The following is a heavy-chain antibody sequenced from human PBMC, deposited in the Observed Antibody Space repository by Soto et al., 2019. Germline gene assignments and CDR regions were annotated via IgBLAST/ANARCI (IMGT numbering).Heavy chain of an antibody. V-gene: IGHV3-21*01. CDR1: GFTFRRFT. J-gene: IGHJ5*02. D-gene: IGHD6-13*01. Sequence: LRLSCAASGFTFRRFTMNWVRQAPGKGLEWVSTISSNSAYIYYTDALRGRFTISRDNAKNSLHIQMNSLRAEDTAVYYCTRDASRDSSARGWFDPWGPGTLVTVSS. CDR3: TRDASRDSSARGWFDP. CDR2: ISSNSAYI.